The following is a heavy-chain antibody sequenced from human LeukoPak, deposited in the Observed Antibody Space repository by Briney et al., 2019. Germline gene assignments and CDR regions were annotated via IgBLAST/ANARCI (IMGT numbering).Heavy chain of an antibody. CDR1: GGSISSYY. CDR2: IYYSGST. V-gene: IGHV4-59*01. Sequence: PSETLSLTCTVSGGSISSYYWSWIRQPPGKGLEWIGYIYYSGSTNYNPSLKSRVTISVDTSKNQFSLKLSSVTAADTAVYYCARDSHYYGSGTGMDVWGKGTTVTVSS. D-gene: IGHD3-10*01. J-gene: IGHJ6*03. CDR3: ARDSHYYGSGTGMDV.